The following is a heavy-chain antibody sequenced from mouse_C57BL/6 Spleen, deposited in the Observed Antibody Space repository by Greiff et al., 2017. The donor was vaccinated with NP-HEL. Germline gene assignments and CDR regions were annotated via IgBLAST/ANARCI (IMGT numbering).Heavy chain of an antibody. CDR1: GYTFTSYW. CDR2: IDPSDSET. D-gene: IGHD1-1*01. V-gene: IGHV1-52*01. Sequence: QVQLQQPGAELVRPGSSVKLSCKASGYTFTSYWMHWVQQRPIQGLEWIGNIDPSDSETHYNQKFKDKATLTVDKSSSTAYMQLSSLTSEDSAVYYCARKPYYGREGAWFAYWGQGTLVTVSA. CDR3: ARKPYYGREGAWFAY. J-gene: IGHJ3*01.